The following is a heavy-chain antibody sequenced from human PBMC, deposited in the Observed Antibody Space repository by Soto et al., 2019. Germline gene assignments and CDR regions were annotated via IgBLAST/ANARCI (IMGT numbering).Heavy chain of an antibody. V-gene: IGHV3-30*18. D-gene: IGHD4-17*01. CDR1: GFTFSSYG. CDR2: ISYDGSNK. CDR3: AKDCRDHCGDYFDY. Sequence: QVQLVESGGGVVQPGRSLRLSCAASGFTFSSYGMHWVRQAPGKGLEWVAVISYDGSNKYYADSVKGRFTISRDNSKNTLYLQIQSLRAEDTDVYDYAKDCRDHCGDYFDYWGQGTLVTVSS. J-gene: IGHJ4*02.